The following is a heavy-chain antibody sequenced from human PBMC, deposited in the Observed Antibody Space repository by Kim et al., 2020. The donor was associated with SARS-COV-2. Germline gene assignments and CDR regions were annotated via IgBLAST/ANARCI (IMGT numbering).Heavy chain of an antibody. CDR3: AREGVSAIFGVVIETYGYFDY. CDR2: IYTSGST. D-gene: IGHD3-3*01. CDR1: GGSISSGSYY. V-gene: IGHV4-61*02. Sequence: SETLSLTCTVSGGSISSGSYYWSWIRQPAGKGLEWIGRIYTSGSTNYNPSLKSRVTISVDTSKNQFSLKLSSVTAADTAVYYCAREGVSAIFGVVIETYGYFDYWGQGTLVTVSS. J-gene: IGHJ4*02.